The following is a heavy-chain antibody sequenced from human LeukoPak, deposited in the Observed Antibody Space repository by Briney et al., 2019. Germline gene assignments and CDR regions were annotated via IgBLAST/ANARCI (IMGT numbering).Heavy chain of an antibody. J-gene: IGHJ6*04. D-gene: IGHD3-10*01. Sequence: ASVKVSCKVSGYTLTELSMHWVRQAPGKGLEWMGGFDREEGETIYAQKFQGRVTMTEDTSTDTAYMELSSLRSEDTAVYYCASFYGSGSYSYYGMDVWGKGTTVTVSS. V-gene: IGHV1-24*01. CDR3: ASFYGSGSYSYYGMDV. CDR2: FDREEGET. CDR1: GYTLTELS.